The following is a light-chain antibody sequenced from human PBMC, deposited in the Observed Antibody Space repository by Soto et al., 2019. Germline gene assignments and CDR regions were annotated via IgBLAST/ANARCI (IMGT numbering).Light chain of an antibody. CDR1: SSNIGAGYD. CDR3: QSYDSSLSADYV. CDR2: GNS. V-gene: IGLV1-40*01. Sequence: QSVLTQPPSVSGAPGQRVTISCTGSSSNIGAGYDVHWYQQLPGTAPKLLIYGNSNRPSGVPDRFSGSKSGTSASLAITGLQAEDEADYYCQSYDSSLSADYVFGIGTKVTVL. J-gene: IGLJ1*01.